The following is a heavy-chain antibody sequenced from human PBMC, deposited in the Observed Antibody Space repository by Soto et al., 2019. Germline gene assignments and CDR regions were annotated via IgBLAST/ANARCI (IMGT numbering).Heavy chain of an antibody. Sequence: EVQLLESGGGLVQPGGSLRLSCAASGFTFSTYSMNWVRQAPGKGLEWVSYISSPSSSIYYADSIKGRFTISRDNAKNALYLQMNSLRDEDTAVYYCARDLTLPATRHGMDVWGQGTTVTVSS. J-gene: IGHJ6*02. CDR3: ARDLTLPATRHGMDV. V-gene: IGHV3-48*02. CDR1: GFTFSTYS. CDR2: ISSPSSSI.